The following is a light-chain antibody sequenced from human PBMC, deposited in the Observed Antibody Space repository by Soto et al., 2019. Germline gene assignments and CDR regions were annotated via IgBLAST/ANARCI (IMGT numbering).Light chain of an antibody. J-gene: IGLJ2*01. CDR1: DSNIGADYD. V-gene: IGLV1-40*01. Sequence: QAVVTQAPSVSGAPGQRVTISCTGSDSNIGADYDVHWYQQLPGSAPTLLIYGNKNRPSGVPDRFSGSKSGTSASLAITGLQPEDEAEYYCQSFDLRLSGSIFGGGTKLTVL. CDR2: GNK. CDR3: QSFDLRLSGSI.